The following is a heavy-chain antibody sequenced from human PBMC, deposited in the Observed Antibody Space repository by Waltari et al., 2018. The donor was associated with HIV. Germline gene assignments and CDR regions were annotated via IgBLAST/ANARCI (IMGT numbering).Heavy chain of an antibody. CDR2: INAGNGNT. CDR1: GYTFTSYA. D-gene: IGHD3-22*01. J-gene: IGHJ2*01. CDR3: ARDRYYDSSGYYGDWYFDL. V-gene: IGHV1-3*01. Sequence: QVQLVQSGAEVKKPGASVKVSCKASGYTFTSYAMHWVRQAPGQRLEWMGWINAGNGNTKYSQKFQYRVTITRDTSASTAYMELSSLRSEDTAVYYCARDRYYDSSGYYGDWYFDLWGRGTLVTVSS.